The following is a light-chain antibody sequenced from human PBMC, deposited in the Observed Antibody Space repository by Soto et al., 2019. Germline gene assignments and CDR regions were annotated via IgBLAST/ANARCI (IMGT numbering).Light chain of an antibody. V-gene: IGKV3-20*01. Sequence: DIVLTQSPATLSLSLGERATLSCRASQSVGSTFLAWYQQKPAQAPRLLIYGAFNRATGIPDRFSGSGSGTDFILTISRLEPEDFAVYFCQQYGSSPRTFGQGTKVDI. CDR3: QQYGSSPRT. CDR2: GAF. J-gene: IGKJ1*01. CDR1: QSVGSTF.